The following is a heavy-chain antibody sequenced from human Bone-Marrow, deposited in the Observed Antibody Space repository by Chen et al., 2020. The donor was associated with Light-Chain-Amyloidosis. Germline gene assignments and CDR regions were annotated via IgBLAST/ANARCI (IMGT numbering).Heavy chain of an antibody. Sequence: QVQLQESGPGLVKPSETLSLTCTVSGGSISSYYWSWIRQPPGKGLEWIGYIYYSGSTNYNPSLKSRVTISVDTSKNQFSLKLSSVTAADTAVYYCARERVTIFAAGMDVWGQGTTVTVSS. CDR3: ARERVTIFAAGMDV. J-gene: IGHJ6*02. D-gene: IGHD3-3*01. V-gene: IGHV4-59*01. CDR2: IYYSGST. CDR1: GGSISSYY.